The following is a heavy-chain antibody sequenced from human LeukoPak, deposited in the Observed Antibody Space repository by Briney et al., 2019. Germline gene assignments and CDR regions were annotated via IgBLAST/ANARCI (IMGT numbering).Heavy chain of an antibody. CDR3: ARRFDS. J-gene: IGHJ4*02. Sequence: GSLRLSCAASGSSFTAYSMNWVRQAPGRGLEWISYIGPGGDIYYADSVTGRFTVSRDTAKNSLYLQMNGLKVEDTAVYYCARRFDSWGQGTLVTVSS. V-gene: IGHV3-48*01. CDR2: IGPGGDI. CDR1: GSSFTAYS.